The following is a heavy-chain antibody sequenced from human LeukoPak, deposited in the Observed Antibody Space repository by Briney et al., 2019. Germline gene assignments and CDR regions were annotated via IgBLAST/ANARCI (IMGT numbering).Heavy chain of an antibody. CDR2: VIPIVGTT. CDR1: GGTFSSYA. J-gene: IGHJ4*02. Sequence: ASVKVSCKASGGTFSSYAFSWVRQAPGQGLGWMGGVIPIVGTTNYAQMFQGRVTITADESTSTAYMELSSLRSEDTAVYYCARGGYYYDSSGYSHLPDYWGRGTLVTVSA. D-gene: IGHD3-22*01. CDR3: ARGGYYYDSSGYSHLPDY. V-gene: IGHV1-69*13.